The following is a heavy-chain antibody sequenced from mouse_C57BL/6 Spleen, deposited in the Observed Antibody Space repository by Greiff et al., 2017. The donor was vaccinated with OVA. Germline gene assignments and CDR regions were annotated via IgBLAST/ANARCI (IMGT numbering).Heavy chain of an antibody. CDR2: INPNNGGT. V-gene: IGHV1-22*01. CDR3: ARTIYYDYYFDY. CDR1: GYTFTDYN. J-gene: IGHJ2*01. Sequence: VQLQQSGPELVKPGASVKMSCKASGYTFTDYNMHWVKQSHGKSLEWIGYINPNNGGTSYNQKFKGKATLTVNKSSSTAYMELRSLTSEDSAVYYCARTIYYDYYFDYWGQGTTRTVSS. D-gene: IGHD2-4*01.